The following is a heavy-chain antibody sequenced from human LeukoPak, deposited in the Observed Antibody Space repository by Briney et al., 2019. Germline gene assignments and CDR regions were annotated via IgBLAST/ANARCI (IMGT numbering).Heavy chain of an antibody. CDR3: VKDYYDSSGYYNRFDY. J-gene: IGHJ4*02. CDR2: ISGSGGST. CDR1: GFTFSSYA. D-gene: IGHD3-22*01. Sequence: GGSLRLSCAAPGFTFSSYAMSWVRQAPGKGLEWVSAISGSGGSTYYADSVKGRFTISRDNSKNTLYLQMSSLRAEDTAVYYCVKDYYDSSGYYNRFDYWGQGTLVTVSS. V-gene: IGHV3-23*01.